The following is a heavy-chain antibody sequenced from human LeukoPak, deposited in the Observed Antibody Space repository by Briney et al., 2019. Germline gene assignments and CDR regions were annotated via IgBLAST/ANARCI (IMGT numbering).Heavy chain of an antibody. CDR1: GYSISSGSYY. Sequence: PSETLSLTCTVSGYSISSGSYYWGWIRQPPGRGLEWIGTIYYSGSTYYNPSLKSRVTISVDASKNRFSLKLSPVTAADTAVYYCARVPTLTFFDYWGQGTLVTVSS. J-gene: IGHJ4*02. V-gene: IGHV4-39*01. CDR2: IYYSGST. D-gene: IGHD4-17*01. CDR3: ARVPTLTFFDY.